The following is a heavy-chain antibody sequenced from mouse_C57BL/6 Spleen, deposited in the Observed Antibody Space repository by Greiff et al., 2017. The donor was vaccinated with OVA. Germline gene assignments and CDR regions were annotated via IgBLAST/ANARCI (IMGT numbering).Heavy chain of an antibody. D-gene: IGHD2-3*01. CDR2: INPSSGYT. Sequence: VQLQESGAELARPGASVKMSCKASGYTFTSYTMHWVKQRPGQGLEWIGYINPSSGYTKYNQKFKDKATLTADKSSSTAYMQLSSLTSEDSAVYYCARGNDGYYADYWGQGTTLTVSS. CDR3: ARGNDGYYADY. V-gene: IGHV1-4*01. CDR1: GYTFTSYT. J-gene: IGHJ2*01.